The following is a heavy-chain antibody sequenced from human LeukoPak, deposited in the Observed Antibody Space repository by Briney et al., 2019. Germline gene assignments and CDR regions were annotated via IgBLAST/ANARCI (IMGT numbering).Heavy chain of an antibody. Sequence: GGSLRLSCAASGFTFSSYSMNWVRQAPGKGLEWVSSISSSSSYIYYADSVKGRFTISRDNAKNSLYLQMNSLRAEDTAVYYCARDDWILNDAFGIWGQGTMVTVSS. CDR2: ISSSSSYI. CDR1: GFTFSSYS. V-gene: IGHV3-21*01. CDR3: ARDDWILNDAFGI. D-gene: IGHD3-9*01. J-gene: IGHJ3*02.